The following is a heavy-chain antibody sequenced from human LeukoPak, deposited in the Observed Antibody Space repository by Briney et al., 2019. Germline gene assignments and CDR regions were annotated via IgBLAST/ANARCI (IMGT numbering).Heavy chain of an antibody. CDR2: IYPGDSDT. V-gene: IGHV5-51*01. J-gene: IGHJ5*02. CDR1: GYDFTNYW. CDR3: ARRVIRGVNWFDP. Sequence: GESLKISCQGSGYDFTNYWIGWVRQRPGKGLVWMGIIYPGDSDTRYSPSFQGQVTISADKSISTAYLQWSSLKASDTAMYYCARRVIRGVNWFDPWGQGTLVTVSS. D-gene: IGHD3-10*01.